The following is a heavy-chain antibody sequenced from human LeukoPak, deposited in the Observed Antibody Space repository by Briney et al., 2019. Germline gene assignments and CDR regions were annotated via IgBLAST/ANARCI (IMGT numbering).Heavy chain of an antibody. Sequence: GGSLRLSCAAPGFTFDDYAMHWVRQAPGKGLEWVSGISWNSGSIGYADSVKGRFTISRDNAKNSLYLQMNSLRAEDTALYYCAKEVMPNYGMDVWGQGTTVTVSS. CDR2: ISWNSGSI. D-gene: IGHD2-2*01. CDR1: GFTFDDYA. V-gene: IGHV3-9*01. J-gene: IGHJ6*02. CDR3: AKEVMPNYGMDV.